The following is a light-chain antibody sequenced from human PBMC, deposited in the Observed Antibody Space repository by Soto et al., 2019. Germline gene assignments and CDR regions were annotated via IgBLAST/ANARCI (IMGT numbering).Light chain of an antibody. J-gene: IGKJ4*01. V-gene: IGKV1-39*01. CDR3: QQYYNSVLT. CDR2: AAS. CDR1: HSISNF. Sequence: DIQVTHSPSSLSASLGDSVTITCRASHSISNFLNWFQHKPGKAPKVLISAASTLQSGVPSRFSGSVSGTDFTLTISSLQPEDSASYYCQQYYNSVLTFGGGTKVDIK.